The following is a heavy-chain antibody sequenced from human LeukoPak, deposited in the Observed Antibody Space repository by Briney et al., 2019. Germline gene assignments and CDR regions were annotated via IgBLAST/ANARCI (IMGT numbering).Heavy chain of an antibody. V-gene: IGHV1-2*02. CDR3: ARDLYGHDAFDI. CDR1: GYTFTGYY. CDR2: INPNSGGT. J-gene: IGHJ3*02. Sequence: ASVKVSCKASGYTFTGYYMHWVRQAPGQGLEWMGCINPNSGGTKYAQKFQGGVTLTRDTSISTAYMELSRLRSDDTAVYYCARDLYGHDAFDIWGQGTMVTVSS. D-gene: IGHD4-17*01.